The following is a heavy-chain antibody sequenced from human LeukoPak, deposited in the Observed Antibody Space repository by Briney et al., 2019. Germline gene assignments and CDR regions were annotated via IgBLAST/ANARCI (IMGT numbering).Heavy chain of an antibody. J-gene: IGHJ4*02. D-gene: IGHD1-26*01. V-gene: IGHV3-53*01. Sequence: GGSLRLSCAASGFTVSSNYMSWVRQAPGKGLEWVSVIYSGGSTYYADSVKGRFTISRDNSKNTLYLQMNSLRAEDTAVYYCARVRSGRALDYWGQGTLVTVSS. CDR1: GFTVSSNY. CDR2: IYSGGST. CDR3: ARVRSGRALDY.